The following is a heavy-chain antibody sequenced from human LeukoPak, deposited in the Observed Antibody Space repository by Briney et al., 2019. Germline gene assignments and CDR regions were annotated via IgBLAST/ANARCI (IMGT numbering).Heavy chain of an antibody. CDR3: GREGSTLTPPAGY. V-gene: IGHV3-23*01. D-gene: IGHD3-9*01. Sequence: GGSLRLSCAASGFTLSSYAMSWVRQAPGKGLEWVSGISFTGATTYYADSVKGRFTISRDNSQDTMFLQMKSLRVDDTAVYYCGREGSTLTPPAGYWGQGTLVTVSS. CDR1: GFTLSSYA. J-gene: IGHJ4*02. CDR2: ISFTGATT.